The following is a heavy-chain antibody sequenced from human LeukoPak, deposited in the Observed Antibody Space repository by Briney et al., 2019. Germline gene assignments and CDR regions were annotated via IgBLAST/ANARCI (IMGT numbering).Heavy chain of an antibody. CDR2: ISGSGGST. V-gene: IGHV3-23*01. J-gene: IGHJ4*02. D-gene: IGHD4-11*01. Sequence: PGGSLRLSCAASGFTFSSYAMSWVRQAPGKGLEWVSAISGSGGSTYYADSVKGRFTISRDNSTNTLYLQMSSLRAEDTAVYYCAKAKSYYSNYDYWGQGTLVTVSS. CDR3: AKAKSYYSNYDY. CDR1: GFTFSSYA.